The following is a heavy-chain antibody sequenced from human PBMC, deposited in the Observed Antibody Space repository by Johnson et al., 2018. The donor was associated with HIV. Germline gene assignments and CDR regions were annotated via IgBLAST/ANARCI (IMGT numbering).Heavy chain of an antibody. V-gene: IGHV3-20*03. CDR3: ARVRTGDSSGYNDAFDI. J-gene: IGHJ3*02. CDR2: INWHGDNT. CDR1: GLTFDDYG. D-gene: IGHD3-22*01. Sequence: VQLVESGGGVVRPVGSLRLSFAASGLTFDDYGLNWGRQAPEKGLEWVSCINWHGDNTCYADSVKGRFTISRDNARNSMYLQMNNLRVEDTALYYCARVRTGDSSGYNDAFDIWGQGKMVIVSS.